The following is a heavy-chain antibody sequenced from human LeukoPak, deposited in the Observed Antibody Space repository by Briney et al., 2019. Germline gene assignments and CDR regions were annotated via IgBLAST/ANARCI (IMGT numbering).Heavy chain of an antibody. V-gene: IGHV3-33*01. CDR1: GFTFSNYG. Sequence: GRSLRLSCVASGFTFSNYGMHWVRQAPGMGLEWVAVIWYDGSNKNYRDSVRGRFTISRGNFKNTLYLEMNSLRAEDTAVYYCATARNNYDYSGFSALDSWGQGTLVTVAS. J-gene: IGHJ4*02. CDR2: IWYDGSNK. D-gene: IGHD3-22*01. CDR3: ATARNNYDYSGFSALDS.